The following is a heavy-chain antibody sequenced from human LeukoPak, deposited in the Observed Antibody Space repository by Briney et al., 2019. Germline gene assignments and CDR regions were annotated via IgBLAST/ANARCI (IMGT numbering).Heavy chain of an antibody. CDR2: IYYSGST. CDR3: AKQGTTVPH. V-gene: IGHV4-39*01. D-gene: IGHD4-17*01. CDR1: GGSISSSSYY. J-gene: IGHJ4*02. Sequence: PSQTLSLTRTVAGGSISSSSYYWGWIRQPPGKGLEWIGSIYYSGSTYYNPSLKSRVTISVDTTKNQFSLKLSSVTAADTAVYYCAKQGTTVPHWGQGTLVTVSS.